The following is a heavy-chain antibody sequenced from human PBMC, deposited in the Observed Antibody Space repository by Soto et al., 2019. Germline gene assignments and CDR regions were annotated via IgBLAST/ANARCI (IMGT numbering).Heavy chain of an antibody. CDR1: GVYIIGLGYY. Sequence: TRSLTCTVSGVYIIGLGYYWTWISQPPGKGLEWIGYLYYSGTTYYNPSLKSRISVSFDTSKNQFSLNLSSVTAADTAVYYCARAGAVAGTGFDYWGQGTLVTVS. V-gene: IGHV4-30-4*08. CDR2: LYYSGTT. J-gene: IGHJ4*02. D-gene: IGHD6-19*01. CDR3: ARAGAVAGTGFDY.